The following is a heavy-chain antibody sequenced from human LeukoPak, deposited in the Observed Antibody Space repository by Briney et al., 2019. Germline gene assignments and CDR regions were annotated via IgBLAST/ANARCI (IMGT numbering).Heavy chain of an antibody. V-gene: IGHV3-30-3*01. J-gene: IGHJ4*02. CDR3: AREIGGGHHYFEH. CDR2: ISYDGSNR. D-gene: IGHD1-26*01. CDR1: GFTFSSYA. Sequence: PGGSLRLSCAASGFTFSSYAMHWVRQAPGKGLEWVAVISYDGSNRYYADSVKGRFTISSDHSKNTLYLQMNSLRVEDTATYYCAREIGGGHHYFEHWGQGTVVTVSS.